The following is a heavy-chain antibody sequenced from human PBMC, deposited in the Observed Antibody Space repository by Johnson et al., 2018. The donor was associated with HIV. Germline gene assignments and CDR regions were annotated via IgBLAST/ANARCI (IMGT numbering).Heavy chain of an antibody. CDR2: ISYDGSNK. V-gene: IGHV3-30*03. D-gene: IGHD1-1*01. J-gene: IGHJ3*02. CDR3: AAPPERTGADDAFDI. CDR1: GFKFDDYG. Sequence: QVQLVESGGGVVRPGGSLRLSCVVSGFKFDDYGMNWVRQAPGKGLEWVAVISYDGSNKYYADSVKGRFTISRDSSKNTLFLQMNSLRAEDTAVYYCAAPPERTGADDAFDIWGQGTMVTVSS.